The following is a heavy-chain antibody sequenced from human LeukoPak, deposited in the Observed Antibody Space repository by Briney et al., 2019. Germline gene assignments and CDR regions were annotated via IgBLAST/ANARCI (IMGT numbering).Heavy chain of an antibody. V-gene: IGHV3-30*18. CDR3: AKGPLRGTAAAIDY. Sequence: GGSLRLSCAASGLTFSSYWMHWVRQAPGKGLEWVAVISYDGRNIHYPDSVKGRFTISRDISTDTLWLQMDSLRTEDTAVYYCAKGPLRGTAAAIDYWGQGTLVTVSS. CDR1: GLTFSSYW. J-gene: IGHJ4*02. CDR2: ISYDGRNI. D-gene: IGHD2-2*01.